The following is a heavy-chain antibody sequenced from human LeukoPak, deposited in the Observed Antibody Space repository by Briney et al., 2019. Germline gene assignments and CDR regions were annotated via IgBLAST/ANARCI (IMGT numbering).Heavy chain of an antibody. J-gene: IGHJ3*02. V-gene: IGHV4-59*08. CDR1: GGSISSYY. D-gene: IGHD3-10*01. CDR2: IYYSGST. Sequence: PSETLSLTCTVSGGSISSYYWSWIRQPPGKGLEWIGYIYYSGSTNYNPSLKSRVTISVDTSKNQFSLKLSSVTAADTAVYYCARHRPLYYYGSGSPRDAFDIWGQGTMVTVSS. CDR3: ARHRPLYYYGSGSPRDAFDI.